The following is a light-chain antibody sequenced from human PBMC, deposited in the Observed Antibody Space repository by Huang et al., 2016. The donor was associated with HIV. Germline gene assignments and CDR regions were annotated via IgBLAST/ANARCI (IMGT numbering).Light chain of an antibody. CDR1: QRIGSY. CDR3: QQRNNWPPWT. J-gene: IGKJ1*01. V-gene: IGKV3-11*01. Sequence: EIVLTQSPATLSLSPGEAATLSCRASQRIGSYLAWYQQRPGQAPRLLIYDASIRATGIPARFSGRGSGTDFTLTISSLEPEDCAVYYCQQRNNWPPWTFGQGTKVELK. CDR2: DAS.